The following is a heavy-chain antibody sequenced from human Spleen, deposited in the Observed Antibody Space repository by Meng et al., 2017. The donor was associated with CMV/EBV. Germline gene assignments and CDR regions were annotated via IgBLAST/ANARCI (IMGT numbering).Heavy chain of an antibody. CDR3: AKGRSGSHFDY. CDR2: ISWDGGST. Sequence: SCAASGFTFDDYTMHWVRQAPGKGLEWVSLISWDGGSTYYADSVKGRFTISRDNSKNSLYLQMNSLRTEDTALYYCAKGRSGSHFDYWGQGTLVTVSS. J-gene: IGHJ4*02. CDR1: GFTFDDYT. D-gene: IGHD3-22*01. V-gene: IGHV3-43*01.